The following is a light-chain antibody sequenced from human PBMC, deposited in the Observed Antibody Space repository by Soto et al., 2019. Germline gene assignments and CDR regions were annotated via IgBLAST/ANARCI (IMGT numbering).Light chain of an antibody. J-gene: IGKJ1*01. Sequence: EIVLTQSPGTLSLSPGETATLSCRASESAASNYLAWYQQKPGQAPRLLMYGASSRATGIPDRFSGSGSGTDFTLSITRLQPEDCAVYYCQQYGSSPWTSGQGTKVEIK. CDR3: QQYGSSPWT. CDR2: GAS. CDR1: ESAASNY. V-gene: IGKV3-20*01.